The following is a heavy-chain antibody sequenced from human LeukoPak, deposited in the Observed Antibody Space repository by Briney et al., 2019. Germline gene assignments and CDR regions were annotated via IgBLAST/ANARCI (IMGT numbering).Heavy chain of an antibody. D-gene: IGHD2-2*01. CDR1: GFTLSSYS. J-gene: IGHJ4*02. CDR2: VSGGGGTT. V-gene: IGHV3-23*01. Sequence: GGSLRLSCAASGFTLSSYSMNWVRQAPGKGLEWVSTVSGGGGTTYYADSVKGRFTISRDNSKNTLFLQMNSLRAEDTAIYYCAKGMGYCSSATCYGLDYWGQGTLVTVSP. CDR3: AKGMGYCSSATCYGLDY.